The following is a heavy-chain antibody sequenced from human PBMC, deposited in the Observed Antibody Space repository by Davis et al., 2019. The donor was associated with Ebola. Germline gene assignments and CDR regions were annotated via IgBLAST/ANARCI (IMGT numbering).Heavy chain of an antibody. D-gene: IGHD7-27*01. CDR2: VYYSGST. Sequence: SETLSLTCTVPGASVSSNSYYWNWIRQPPGKGLEWIGYVYYSGSTNYNPSLKSRVTISVDTSKNQFSLKLRSVTAADTAVYYCARGTSGAEHWGQGTLATVSS. CDR3: ARGTSGAEH. J-gene: IGHJ4*02. V-gene: IGHV4-61*01. CDR1: GASVSSNSYY.